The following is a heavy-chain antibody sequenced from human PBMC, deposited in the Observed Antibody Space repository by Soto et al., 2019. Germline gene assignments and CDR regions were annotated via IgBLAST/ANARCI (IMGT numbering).Heavy chain of an antibody. CDR3: ATATNPWAFDV. Sequence: HVQLQESGPGRVRPSGTLSLKSNVSGGPLTGYFWSWFPLSAGKGLEWIGRIYTSGTTNYNPSFKSRVTMSVDTSWTHFSLRLTSVTAADSALYYCATATNPWAFDVWGPGTMVSVS. CDR1: GGPLTGYF. J-gene: IGHJ3*01. V-gene: IGHV4-4*07. CDR2: IYTSGTT. D-gene: IGHD1-26*01.